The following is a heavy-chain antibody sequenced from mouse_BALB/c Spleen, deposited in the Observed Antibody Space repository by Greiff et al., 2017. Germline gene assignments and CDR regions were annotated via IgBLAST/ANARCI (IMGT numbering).Heavy chain of an antibody. Sequence: VQLQQSGAELVKPGASVKLSCTASGFNIKDTYMHWVKQRPEQGLEWIGRIDPANGNTKYDPKFQGKATITADTSSNTAYLQLSSLTSEDTAVYYCARLGYYLYWYFDVWGAGTTVTVSS. V-gene: IGHV14-3*02. CDR2: IDPANGNT. CDR3: ARLGYYLYWYFDV. J-gene: IGHJ1*01. CDR1: GFNIKDTY. D-gene: IGHD2-3*01.